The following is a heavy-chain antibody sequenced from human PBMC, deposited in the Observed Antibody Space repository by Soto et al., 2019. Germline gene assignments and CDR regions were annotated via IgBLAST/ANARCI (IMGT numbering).Heavy chain of an antibody. CDR3: ARRGDWNSYYYYGMDV. V-gene: IGHV3-21*01. CDR1: GFTFSSYS. J-gene: IGHJ6*02. D-gene: IGHD1-7*01. Sequence: GGSLRLSCAASGFTFSSYSMNWVRQAPGKGLEWVSSISSSSSYIYYADSVKGRFTIFRDNAKNSLYLQMNSLRAEDTAVYYCARRGDWNSYYYYGMDVWGQGTTVTVPS. CDR2: ISSSSSYI.